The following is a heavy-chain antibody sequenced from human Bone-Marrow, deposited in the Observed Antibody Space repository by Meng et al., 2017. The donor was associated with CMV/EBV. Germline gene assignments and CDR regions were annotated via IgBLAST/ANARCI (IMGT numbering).Heavy chain of an antibody. CDR3: ARGWKPTH. J-gene: IGHJ4*02. Sequence: GSLRLSCAVYGGSFSGYYWSWIRQPPGKGLEWIGEINHSGSTNYNPSLKRRVTISVDTSKNRFSLKLSSVTAADTAGYYCARGWKPTHWGQGTLVTVSS. CDR1: GGSFSGYY. V-gene: IGHV4-34*01. CDR2: INHSGST. D-gene: IGHD1-1*01.